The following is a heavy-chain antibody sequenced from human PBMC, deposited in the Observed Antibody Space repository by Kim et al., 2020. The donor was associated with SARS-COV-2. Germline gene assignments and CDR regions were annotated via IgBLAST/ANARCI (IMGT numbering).Heavy chain of an antibody. Sequence: GGSLRLSCAASGFTFSSYAMSWVRQAPGKGLEWVSAISGSGGSTYYADSVKGRFTISRDNSKNTLYLQMNSLRAEDTAVYYCAKDPRLAWLHWLDLWGQGTMVTVSS. J-gene: IGHJ3*01. CDR2: ISGSGGST. D-gene: IGHD5-12*01. CDR3: AKDPRLAWLHWLDL. CDR1: GFTFSSYA. V-gene: IGHV3-23*01.